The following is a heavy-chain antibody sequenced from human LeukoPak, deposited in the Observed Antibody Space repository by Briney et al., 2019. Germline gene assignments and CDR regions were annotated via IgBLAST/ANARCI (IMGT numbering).Heavy chain of an antibody. V-gene: IGHV3-7*01. CDR1: GFTFSSYW. CDR3: ARDSEWELLHYFDY. J-gene: IGHJ4*02. CDR2: IKQDGSEK. D-gene: IGHD1-26*01. Sequence: PGGSLRLSCAASGFTFSSYWMSWVRQAPGKGLEWVANIKQDGSEKYYVDSVKGRFTISRDNAKNSLYLQMNSLRAEDTAVYYCARDSEWELLHYFDYWGQGTLVTVSS.